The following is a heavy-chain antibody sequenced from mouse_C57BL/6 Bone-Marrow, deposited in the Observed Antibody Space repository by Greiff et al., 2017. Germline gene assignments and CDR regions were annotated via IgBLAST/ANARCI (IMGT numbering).Heavy chain of an antibody. D-gene: IGHD2-4*01. V-gene: IGHV14-1*01. CDR3: TRMDYDGGAFAY. J-gene: IGHJ3*01. CDR1: GFNIKDYY. Sequence: EVQLQQSGAELVRPGASVKLSCTASGFNIKDYYMHWVKQRPEQGLEWIGRIDPEDGDTEYYPKFPGKATMTAEPSSNTAYLQLSSLTSEDTAVYYCTRMDYDGGAFAYGGQGTLITVTA. CDR2: IDPEDGDT.